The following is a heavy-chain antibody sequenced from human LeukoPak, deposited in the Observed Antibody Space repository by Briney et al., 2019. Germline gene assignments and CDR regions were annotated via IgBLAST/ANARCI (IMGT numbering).Heavy chain of an antibody. CDR2: IYYSGST. Sequence: SETLSLTCTVSGGSISSGSYYWRWIRQPAGKGLEWIGYIYYSGSTNYNPSLKSRFTISVDTSKNQFSLKLSSVTAADTAVYYCAREGSGYYAFDIWGQGTMVTVSS. V-gene: IGHV4-61*10. CDR3: AREGSGYYAFDI. CDR1: GGSISSGSYY. J-gene: IGHJ3*02. D-gene: IGHD3-22*01.